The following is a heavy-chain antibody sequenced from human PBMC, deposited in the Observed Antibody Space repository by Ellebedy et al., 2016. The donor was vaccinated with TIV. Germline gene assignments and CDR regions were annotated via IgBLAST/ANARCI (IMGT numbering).Heavy chain of an antibody. J-gene: IGHJ6*02. CDR1: SYTFTTYG. CDR2: ISAYNGHS. CDR3: AREAGTLVRGVILYGMDV. D-gene: IGHD3-10*01. V-gene: IGHV1-18*04. Sequence: ASVKVSXKTSSYTFTTYGISWVRQAPGQGLEWMGWISAYNGHSYYSQKVQGRVTMTTDTSTSTAYMELRSLRSDDTAVYYCAREAGTLVRGVILYGMDVWGQGTTVTVSS.